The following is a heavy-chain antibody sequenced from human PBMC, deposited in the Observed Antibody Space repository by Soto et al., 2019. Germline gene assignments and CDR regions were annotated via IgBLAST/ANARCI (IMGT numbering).Heavy chain of an antibody. J-gene: IGHJ6*02. Sequence: QVQLVQSGAEVKKPGSSVKVSCKASGGTFSSYAISWVRQAPGQGLEWMGGIIPIFGTANYAQKFQGRVTITADESTSTAYMERSSLRSEDTAVYYCARPGRYCSGGSCPSGMDVWGQGTTVTVSS. CDR1: GGTFSSYA. CDR3: ARPGRYCSGGSCPSGMDV. CDR2: IIPIFGTA. D-gene: IGHD2-15*01. V-gene: IGHV1-69*01.